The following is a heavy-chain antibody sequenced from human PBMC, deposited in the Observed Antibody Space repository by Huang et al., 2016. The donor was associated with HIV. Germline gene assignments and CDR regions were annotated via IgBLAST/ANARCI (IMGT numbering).Heavy chain of an antibody. V-gene: IGHV4-34*02. CDR1: GGSFSAYY. CDR2: VTHGGSS. D-gene: IGHD2-21*02. CDR3: ARGRQIVRVTPFDY. J-gene: IGHJ4*02. Sequence: QVQLQQWGAGLLKPSETLSLTCAVSGGSFSAYYWAGIRPPPGKGLEWMGEVTHGGSSNYNPALKSRVTMSVDTSKNHFYLNLSSVTVADTAVYYCARGRQIVRVTPFDYWGPGALVTVSS.